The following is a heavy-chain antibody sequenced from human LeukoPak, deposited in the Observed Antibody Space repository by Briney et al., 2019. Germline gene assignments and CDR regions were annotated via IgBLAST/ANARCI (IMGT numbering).Heavy chain of an antibody. CDR3: ARYTAVTENFDY. CDR2: TYYRSKWGN. CDR1: GDSVSSNSAS. D-gene: IGHD5-18*01. Sequence: SPTLSLTCAISGDSVSSNSASWHWIRQSPSRGLEWLGRTYYRSKWGNDYAMSVKGRITVNPDTSRNQFSLQLNSVTPEDTAVYYCARYTAVTENFDYWGQGTLVTVSS. J-gene: IGHJ4*02. V-gene: IGHV6-1*01.